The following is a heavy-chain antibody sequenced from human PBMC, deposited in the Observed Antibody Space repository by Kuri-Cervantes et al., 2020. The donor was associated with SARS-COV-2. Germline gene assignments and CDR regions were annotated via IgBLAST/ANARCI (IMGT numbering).Heavy chain of an antibody. Sequence: SVKVSCKASGGTFSSYAISWVRQAPGQGLEWMGRIIPILGIANYAQKFQGRVTITADKSTSTAYMELSSLRSEDTAVYYCAKDPGTMARGHYYYGMDVWGQGTTVTVSS. V-gene: IGHV1-69*04. J-gene: IGHJ6*02. CDR1: GGTFSSYA. CDR3: AKDPGTMARGHYYYGMDV. D-gene: IGHD3-10*01. CDR2: IIPILGIA.